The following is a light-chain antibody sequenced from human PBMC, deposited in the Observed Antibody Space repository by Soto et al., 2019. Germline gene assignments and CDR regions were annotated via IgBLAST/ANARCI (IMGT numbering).Light chain of an antibody. J-gene: IGLJ2*01. V-gene: IGLV2-11*01. Sequence: QSALTQPRSVSASPGQSVTISCTGTSSNVGGHNYVSWYQQNPGKAPKLMIYDASKRPPGVPDRFSGSKSGNAASLTISGLQDEDEADYYCCSYAASYALLFGGGTKLTVL. CDR1: SSNVGGHNY. CDR3: CSYAASYALL. CDR2: DAS.